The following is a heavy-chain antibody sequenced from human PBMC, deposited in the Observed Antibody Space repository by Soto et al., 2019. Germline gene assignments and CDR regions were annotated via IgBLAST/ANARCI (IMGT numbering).Heavy chain of an antibody. CDR3: ARDRPPWVERLYGY. V-gene: IGHV3-48*02. CDR2: ISRTSSTI. CDR1: GFSFSSYS. J-gene: IGHJ4*02. D-gene: IGHD1-1*01. Sequence: EVQLVESGGGLVKPGGSLTLSCAASGFSFSSYSMNWMRQAPGKGLEWVSYISRTSSTIYYADSVKGRFTISRDNAKNSLYLEMNSLRDEDTAVYYCARDRPPWVERLYGYWGQGTLVTVSS.